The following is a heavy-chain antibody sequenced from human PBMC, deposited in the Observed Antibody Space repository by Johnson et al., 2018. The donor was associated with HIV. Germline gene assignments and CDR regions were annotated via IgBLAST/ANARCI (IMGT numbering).Heavy chain of an antibody. CDR2: MWYDGSEI. CDR1: GFTLSSYG. V-gene: IGHV3-30*19. CDR3: TRDRIQIWSYVGTFDT. J-gene: IGHJ3*02. Sequence: VQVLESGGGVVQPGRSLTLSCAASGFTLSSYGMHWVRQAPGKGLEWVAIMWYDGSEIGYADSVKGRFTISRDISKNTVYLQMSSLKPEDTAVYYCTRDRIQIWSYVGTFDTWGPGAPVTVSS. D-gene: IGHD5-18*01.